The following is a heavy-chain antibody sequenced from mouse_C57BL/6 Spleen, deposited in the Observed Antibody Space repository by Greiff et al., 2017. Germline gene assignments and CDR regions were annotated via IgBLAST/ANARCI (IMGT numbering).Heavy chain of an antibody. CDR2: INPSTGGT. CDR3: ASGKLGRL. D-gene: IGHD4-1*01. V-gene: IGHV1-42*01. Sequence: EVQLQQSGPELVKPGASVKISCKASGYSFTGYYMNWVKQSPEKSLEWIGEINPSTGGTTYNQKFKAKATMTVDKSSSTAYMQLTSLTSEDSAVYYGASGKLGRLWGQGTTLTVSS. J-gene: IGHJ2*01. CDR1: GYSFTGYY.